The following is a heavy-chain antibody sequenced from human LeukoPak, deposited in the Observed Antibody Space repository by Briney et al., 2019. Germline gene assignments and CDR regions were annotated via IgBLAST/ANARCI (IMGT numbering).Heavy chain of an antibody. J-gene: IGHJ5*02. D-gene: IGHD3-3*01. Sequence: ASVKVSCKASGYTFTSYYMHWVRQAPGQGLERMGIINPSGGSTSYAQKFQGRVTMTRDTSTSTVYMELSSLRSEDTAVYYCARDLSQDTIFGVVIISRFDPWGQGTLVTVSS. V-gene: IGHV1-46*01. CDR1: GYTFTSYY. CDR2: INPSGGST. CDR3: ARDLSQDTIFGVVIISRFDP.